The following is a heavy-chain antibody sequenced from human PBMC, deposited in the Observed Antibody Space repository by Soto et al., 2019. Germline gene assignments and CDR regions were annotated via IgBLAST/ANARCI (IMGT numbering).Heavy chain of an antibody. J-gene: IGHJ3*02. CDR1: GFIFSSYW. CDR2: IKQDGSEK. V-gene: IGHV3-7*01. Sequence: GGSLRLSCAATGFIFSSYWMSWVRQAPGKGLEWVANIKQDGSEKYYVDSAKGRFTISRDNAKNSLHLQMNSLRAEDTAVYYCARGFNSALDIWGQAKMVTLSS. CDR3: ARGFNSALDI.